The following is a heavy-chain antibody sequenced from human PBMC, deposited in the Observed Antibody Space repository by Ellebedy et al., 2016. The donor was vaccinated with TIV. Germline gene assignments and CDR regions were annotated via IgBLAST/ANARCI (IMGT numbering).Heavy chain of an antibody. D-gene: IGHD3-10*01. V-gene: IGHV6-1*01. CDR2: TYYRSQWYT. CDR3: AKGFHYFDS. CDR1: GDSVSTNSAA. Sequence: MPSETLSLTCAISGDSVSTNSAACNWIRQSPSRGLEWLGRTYYRSQWYTDYAVSVKSRITVNPDTSKNQFSLQLNSVTPEDTAVYFCAKGFHYFDSWGQGTPVTVSS. J-gene: IGHJ4*02.